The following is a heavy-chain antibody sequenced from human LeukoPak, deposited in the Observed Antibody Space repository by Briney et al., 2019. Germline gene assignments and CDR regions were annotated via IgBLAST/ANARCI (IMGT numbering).Heavy chain of an antibody. CDR2: ISAYNGNT. Sequence: ASVKVSCKTSGFTFNAHGFSWVRQAPGQGLEWMGWISAYNGNTNYAQNFQGRVILTTDTSTSTVYMELSRLRSDDTAVYYCAREGDQTTNFDYWGQGTLVTVSS. V-gene: IGHV1-18*01. J-gene: IGHJ4*02. CDR1: GFTFNAHG. CDR3: AREGDQTTNFDY. D-gene: IGHD4-11*01.